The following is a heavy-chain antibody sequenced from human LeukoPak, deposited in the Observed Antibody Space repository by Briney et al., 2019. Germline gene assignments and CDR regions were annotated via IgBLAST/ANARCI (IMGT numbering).Heavy chain of an antibody. J-gene: IGHJ5*01. D-gene: IGHD6-19*01. CDR3: ATPWPYNSGWFAY. Sequence: QPGGSLRLSCAASGFTFSNAWMNWVRQAPGKGLEWVSYISSSGFTIYYADSVKGRFTVSRDNAKNSLYLQMNSLRAEDTAVYYCATPWPYNSGWFAYWGQGTLVTVSS. V-gene: IGHV3-48*04. CDR1: GFTFSNAW. CDR2: ISSSGFTI.